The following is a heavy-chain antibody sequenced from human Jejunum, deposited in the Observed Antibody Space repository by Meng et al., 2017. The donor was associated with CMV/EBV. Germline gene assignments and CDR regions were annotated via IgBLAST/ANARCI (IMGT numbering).Heavy chain of an antibody. V-gene: IGHV1-2*02. CDR3: ASQGYDFWSGYYAFDI. CDR1: TFTGHS. CDR2: INPNSGGA. J-gene: IGHJ3*02. Sequence: TFTGHSMDWVRQAPGQGLEWMGRINPNSGGANYTQKFQGRVTITRDTSISTAYMELNRLRSDDTAVYYCASQGYDFWSGYYAFDIWGQGTKVTVSS. D-gene: IGHD3-3*01.